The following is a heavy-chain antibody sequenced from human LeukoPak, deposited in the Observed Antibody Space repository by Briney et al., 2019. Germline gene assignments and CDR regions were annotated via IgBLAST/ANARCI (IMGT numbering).Heavy chain of an antibody. CDR1: GGSISSYY. CDR3: ARDQDYYYGMDV. Sequence: SETLSLTCTVSGGSISSYYWSWIRQPPGKGLEWIGYIYYSGSTNYNPSLESRVTISVDTSKNQFSLKLSSVTAADTAVYYCARDQDYYYGMDVWGQGTTVTVSS. J-gene: IGHJ6*02. CDR2: IYYSGST. V-gene: IGHV4-59*01.